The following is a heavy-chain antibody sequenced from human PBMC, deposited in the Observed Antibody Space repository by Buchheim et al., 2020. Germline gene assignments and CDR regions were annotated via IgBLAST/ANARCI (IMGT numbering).Heavy chain of an antibody. Sequence: EVQLVESGGGLVKPGGSLRLSCAASGFTFSSYSMHWVRQAPGKGLEWVSSISSSSSHIYYADSVKGRSTISRDNAKNSLYLQMNRLRAEDTAVYYCARGGLWCGELPLDYWGQGTL. V-gene: IGHV3-21*01. J-gene: IGHJ4*02. CDR2: ISSSSSHI. D-gene: IGHD3-10*01. CDR3: ARGGLWCGELPLDY. CDR1: GFTFSSYS.